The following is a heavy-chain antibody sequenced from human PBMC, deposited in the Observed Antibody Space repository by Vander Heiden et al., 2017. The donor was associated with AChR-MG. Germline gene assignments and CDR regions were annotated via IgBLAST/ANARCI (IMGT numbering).Heavy chain of an antibody. J-gene: IGHJ6*02. D-gene: IGHD5-18*01. CDR2: ISGSGGST. CDR3: AKAVWWYSYGSSYYYYGMDV. V-gene: IGHV3-23*01. Sequence: EVQLLESGGGLVQPGGSLRLSCAASAFTFTRYAMRGVRQAPGKGLEWVSAISGSGGSTYYADSVKGRFTISRDNSKNTLYLQMNSLRAEDTAVYYCAKAVWWYSYGSSYYYYGMDVWGQGTTVTVSS. CDR1: AFTFTRYA.